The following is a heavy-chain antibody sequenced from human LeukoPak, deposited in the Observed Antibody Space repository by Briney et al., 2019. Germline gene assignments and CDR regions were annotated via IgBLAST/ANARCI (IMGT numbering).Heavy chain of an antibody. Sequence: LETLSLTCTVSGGSISSSSYYWGWIRQPPGKGLEWIGSIYYSGSTYYNPSLKSRVTISVDTSKNQFSLKLSSVTAADTAVYYCARLCYYYYYGMDVWGQGTTVTVSS. CDR1: GGSISSSSYY. CDR3: ARLCYYYYYGMDV. CDR2: IYYSGST. J-gene: IGHJ6*02. V-gene: IGHV4-39*01.